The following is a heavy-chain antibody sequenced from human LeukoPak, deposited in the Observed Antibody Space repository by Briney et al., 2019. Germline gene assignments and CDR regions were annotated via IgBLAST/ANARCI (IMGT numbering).Heavy chain of an antibody. CDR2: TYYRSTWYN. Sequence: SQTLSLTCAILGDSVSSNSVTWNWIRQSPSRGLEWLGRTYYRSTWYNDYAVSVRGRITVNPDTSKNQFSLHLNSVTPEDTAVYYCARRLTQYDCFDPWGQGILVTVSS. J-gene: IGHJ5*02. CDR3: ARRLTQYDCFDP. CDR1: GDSVSSNSVT. D-gene: IGHD2-2*01. V-gene: IGHV6-1*01.